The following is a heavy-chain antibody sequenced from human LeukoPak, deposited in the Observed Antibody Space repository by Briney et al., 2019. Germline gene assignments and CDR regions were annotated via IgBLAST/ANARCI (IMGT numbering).Heavy chain of an antibody. J-gene: IGHJ4*02. CDR2: IHYSGST. CDR1: GGSIDNSHYY. CDR3: VRLASCLIDY. Sequence: PSETLSLTCTVSGGSIDNSHYYWGWIRQPPGEGLEWIASIHYSGSTHYNPSLKSRVTISVDTSKNQFSLKLSSVTAADTAVYYCVRLASCLIDYTGQGTLVTVSS. V-gene: IGHV4-39*01.